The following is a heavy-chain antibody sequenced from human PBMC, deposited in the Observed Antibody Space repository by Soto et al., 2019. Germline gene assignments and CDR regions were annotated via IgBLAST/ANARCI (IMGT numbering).Heavy chain of an antibody. V-gene: IGHV1-69*06. CDR1: GGTFSSYS. CDR2: IIPIFGTA. J-gene: IGHJ4*02. CDR3: ARRRGDYYDSSGYYFDY. D-gene: IGHD3-22*01. Sequence: SVKVSCKASGGTFSSYSISWVRQAPGQGLEWMGGIIPIFGTANYAQKFQGRVTITADKSTSTAYMELSSLRSEDTAVYYCARRRGDYYDSSGYYFDYWGQGTLVTVSS.